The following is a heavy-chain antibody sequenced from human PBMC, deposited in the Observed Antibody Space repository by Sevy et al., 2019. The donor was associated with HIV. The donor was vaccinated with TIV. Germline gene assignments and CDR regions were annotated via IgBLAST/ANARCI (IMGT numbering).Heavy chain of an antibody. Sequence: SETLSLTCTVSGGSISSSSYYWGWIRQPPGKGLEWIGSIYYSGSTYYNPSLKSRVTISVDTSKNQFSLKLSSVTAADTAVYYCAGSYYDFWSGYYGGLGVGFDYWGQGTLVTVSS. CDR2: IYYSGST. V-gene: IGHV4-39*01. CDR1: GGSISSSSYY. CDR3: AGSYYDFWSGYYGGLGVGFDY. J-gene: IGHJ4*02. D-gene: IGHD3-3*01.